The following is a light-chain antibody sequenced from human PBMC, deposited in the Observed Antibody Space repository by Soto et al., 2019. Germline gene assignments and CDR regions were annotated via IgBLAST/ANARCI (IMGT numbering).Light chain of an antibody. CDR1: SSNIGNNY. Sequence: QSVLTQPPSVSAAPGQKVTISCSGSSSNIGNNYVSWYQQLPGTAPKLLIYDNNKRPSGIPDRFSGSKSGTSATLSITGLQNGDEADYYCGTWDSRLSAVVFGGGTKVTVL. CDR2: DNN. V-gene: IGLV1-51*01. CDR3: GTWDSRLSAVV. J-gene: IGLJ2*01.